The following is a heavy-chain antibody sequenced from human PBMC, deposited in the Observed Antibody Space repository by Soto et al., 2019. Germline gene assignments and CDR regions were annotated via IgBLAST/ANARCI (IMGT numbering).Heavy chain of an antibody. CDR2: IYHSGST. Sequence: SETLSLTCSVSGDSISKTTSYWGWIRQPPGKGLEWIGTIYHSGSTYYNPSLMSRVTLSIDTSTNQFSLKLSSVTAADTAVYYCATSSVSRLLNHWYFDLWGRGTLVTVSS. V-gene: IGHV4-39*01. J-gene: IGHJ2*01. CDR3: ATSSVSRLLNHWYFDL. CDR1: GDSISKTTSY.